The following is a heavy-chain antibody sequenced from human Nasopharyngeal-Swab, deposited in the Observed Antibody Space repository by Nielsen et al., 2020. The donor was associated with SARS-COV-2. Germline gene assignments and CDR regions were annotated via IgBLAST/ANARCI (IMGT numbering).Heavy chain of an antibody. D-gene: IGHD3-22*01. J-gene: IGHJ5*02. CDR3: ARQFRGYYDSSGPLSWFDP. CDR2: IDPSDSYT. Sequence: VRQMPGKGLEWMGRIDPSDSYTNDSPSFQGHVTISADKSISTAYLQWSSLKASDTAMYYCARQFRGYYDSSGPLSWFDPWGQGTLVTVSS. V-gene: IGHV5-10-1*01.